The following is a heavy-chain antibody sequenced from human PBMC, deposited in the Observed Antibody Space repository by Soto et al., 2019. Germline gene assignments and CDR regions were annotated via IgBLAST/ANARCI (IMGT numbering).Heavy chain of an antibody. D-gene: IGHD3-22*01. V-gene: IGHV1-58*02. CDR1: GFPFTSFT. CDR2: IVVGSGNT. J-gene: IGHJ4*02. Sequence: SVKVSCKAPGFPFTSFTMQWVRQARGQRLEWIGWIVVGSGNTNYAQKFQERVTITSDMSTSTAYMELSSLRSEDTAVYYCAAGNYYDSSGYSNDYWGQGTLVTVSS. CDR3: AAGNYYDSSGYSNDY.